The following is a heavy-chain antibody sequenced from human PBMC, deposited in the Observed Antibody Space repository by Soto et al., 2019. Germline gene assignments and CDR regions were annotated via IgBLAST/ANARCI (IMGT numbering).Heavy chain of an antibody. V-gene: IGHV3-23*01. Sequence: EVQLLESGGGLVQPGGSLRLSCAASGFTFSSYAMSWVRQAPGKGLEWVSAISGSGGSTYYADSGKGRFTISRDNSKNTLYLQMNSLRAEDTAVYYCAKSDKFEVTPGYTYWCQGTLVTVSS. CDR2: ISGSGGST. CDR1: GFTFSSYA. CDR3: AKSDKFEVTPGYTY. J-gene: IGHJ4*02. D-gene: IGHD2-15*01.